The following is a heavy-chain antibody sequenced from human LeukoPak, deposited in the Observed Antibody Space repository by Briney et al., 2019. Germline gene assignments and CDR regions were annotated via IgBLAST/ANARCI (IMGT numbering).Heavy chain of an antibody. D-gene: IGHD1-14*01. CDR3: ARGNRGSYFDY. V-gene: IGHV1-46*01. CDR2: INPSGGST. CDR1: GYTFTNYY. Sequence: ASVKVSCKASGYTFTNYYMHWVRQAPGQGLEWMGIINPSGGSTIYAQKFQGRVTMTRDTSTSTVYMELSSLRSDDTAVYYCARGNRGSYFDYWGQGTLVTVSS. J-gene: IGHJ4*02.